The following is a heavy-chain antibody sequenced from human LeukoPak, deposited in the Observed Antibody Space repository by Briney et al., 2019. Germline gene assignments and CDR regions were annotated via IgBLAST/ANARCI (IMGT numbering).Heavy chain of an antibody. D-gene: IGHD2-15*01. CDR1: GYTFTGYY. CDR2: INPNSGGT. CDR3: ARELGYCSGGSCLYFDC. V-gene: IGHV1-2*02. J-gene: IGHJ4*02. Sequence: ASVKVSCKASGYTFTGYYMHWVRQAPGQGLEWMGWINPNSGGTNYAQKFQGRVTRTRDTSISTAYMELSRLRSDDTAVYYCARELGYCSGGSCLYFDCWGQGTLVSVCS.